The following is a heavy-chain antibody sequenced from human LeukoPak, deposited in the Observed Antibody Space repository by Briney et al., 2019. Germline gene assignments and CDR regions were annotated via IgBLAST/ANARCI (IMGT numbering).Heavy chain of an antibody. V-gene: IGHV4-39*01. CDR2: IYYSGTT. J-gene: IGHJ6*02. Sequence: SETLSLTCSVSGGSISSSTYYWGWIRQPPRKGLEWIGSIYYSGTTSYNPSLKSRVTISVDTSKNQFSLRLSSVTAADTAVYYCARVAGTGFPSYYYYGMDVWGQGTTVTVSS. CDR3: ARVAGTGFPSYYYYGMDV. CDR1: GGSISSSTYY. D-gene: IGHD3/OR15-3a*01.